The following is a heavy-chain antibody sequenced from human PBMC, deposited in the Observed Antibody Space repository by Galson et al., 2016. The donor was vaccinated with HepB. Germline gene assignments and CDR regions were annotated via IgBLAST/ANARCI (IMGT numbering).Heavy chain of an antibody. CDR3: GRDHSVVLTTAYNWFDP. D-gene: IGHD4-23*01. V-gene: IGHV3-74*01. J-gene: IGHJ5*02. CDR1: GFAFGSHW. Sequence: SLRLSCAASGFAFGSHWMHWVRQVPGKGLVWVSRINSDGTISNYADSVKGRFTLSRDNAKNTLYLQMKSLGVEDTAVYYCGRDHSVVLTTAYNWFDPWGQGTLVTVSS. CDR2: INSDGTIS.